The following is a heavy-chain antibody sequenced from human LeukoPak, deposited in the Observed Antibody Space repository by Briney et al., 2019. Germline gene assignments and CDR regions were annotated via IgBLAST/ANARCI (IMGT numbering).Heavy chain of an antibody. CDR2: INHSGST. CDR1: GGSFSGYY. Sequence: SETLSLTCAVYGGSFSGYYWSWIRQPPGKGLEWIGEINHSGSTNYNPSLKSRVTISVDTSKNQFSLKLSSVTAADTAVYYCARSVVAAAHGYWGQGTLVTVSS. V-gene: IGHV4-34*01. CDR3: ARSVVAAAHGY. D-gene: IGHD2-2*01. J-gene: IGHJ4*02.